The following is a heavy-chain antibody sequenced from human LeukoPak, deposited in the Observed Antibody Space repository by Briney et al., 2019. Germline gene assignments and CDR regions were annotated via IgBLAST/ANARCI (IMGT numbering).Heavy chain of an antibody. CDR1: GYTFTSYG. V-gene: IGHV1-18*01. CDR3: ASFGAVAGTQRRQPSYAFDI. D-gene: IGHD6-19*01. CDR2: ISAYNGNK. J-gene: IGHJ3*02. Sequence: GASVKVSCKASGYTFTSYGISWVRQAPGQGLEWMGWISAYNGNKNYAQKLQGRVTMTTDTYTSTAYMELRSLRSDDTAVYYCASFGAVAGTQRRQPSYAFDIWGQGTMVTVSS.